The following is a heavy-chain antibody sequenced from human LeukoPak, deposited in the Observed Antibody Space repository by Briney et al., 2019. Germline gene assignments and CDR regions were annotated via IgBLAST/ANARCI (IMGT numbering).Heavy chain of an antibody. V-gene: IGHV3-30-3*01. Sequence: GGSLRLSCAASEFTFSTYSMHWVRQAPGKGLEWVAFVSNDGSNEYHASSVKGRFTISRDNPKNTLYLQMNSLRTEDTAVYYCARDPRYSYGYLDYWGQGALVIVSS. CDR1: EFTFSTYS. CDR3: ARDPRYSYGYLDY. CDR2: VSNDGSNE. J-gene: IGHJ4*02. D-gene: IGHD5-18*01.